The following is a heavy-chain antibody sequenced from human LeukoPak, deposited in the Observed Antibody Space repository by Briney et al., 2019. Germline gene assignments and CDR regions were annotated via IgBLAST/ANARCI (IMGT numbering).Heavy chain of an antibody. D-gene: IGHD6-19*01. Sequence: PGRSLRLSCAASGFTFSSYGMHWVRQAPGKGLEWVAVISYDGSNKYYADSVKGRFTISRDNSKNTLYLQMNSLRAEDTAVYYCAKCRGWDSSGWPIDYWGQGTLVTVSS. J-gene: IGHJ4*02. CDR1: GFTFSSYG. V-gene: IGHV3-30*18. CDR2: ISYDGSNK. CDR3: AKCRGWDSSGWPIDY.